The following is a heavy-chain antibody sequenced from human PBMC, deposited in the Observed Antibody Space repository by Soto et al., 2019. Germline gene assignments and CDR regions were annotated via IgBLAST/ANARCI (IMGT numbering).Heavy chain of an antibody. Sequence: EVQLVESGGALVQPGGSLRLSCAASGFTFSSDSMNWVRQAPGKGLEWVSYISSSSSTIYYADSVKGRFTISRDNAKNSLYLQMNSLRAEDTAVYYCARHPERIAQIGWLDPWGQGTLVTVSS. CDR1: GFTFSSDS. CDR3: ARHPERIAQIGWLDP. D-gene: IGHD6-13*01. J-gene: IGHJ5*02. CDR2: ISSSSSTI. V-gene: IGHV3-48*01.